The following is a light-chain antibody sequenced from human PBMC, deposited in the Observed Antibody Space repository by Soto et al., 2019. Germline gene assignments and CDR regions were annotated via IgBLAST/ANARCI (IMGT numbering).Light chain of an antibody. CDR1: QGISRY. J-gene: IGKJ1*01. CDR2: AAS. Sequence: DIQLTHSPSFLSASVGDRVTITCRARQGISRYLAWYQRKPGKAPKLLIYAASTLQSGVPSRFSGSRSGTEFTLTISSLQPEDFATYYCQRLNSYPRTFGQGTKVEIK. CDR3: QRLNSYPRT. V-gene: IGKV1-9*01.